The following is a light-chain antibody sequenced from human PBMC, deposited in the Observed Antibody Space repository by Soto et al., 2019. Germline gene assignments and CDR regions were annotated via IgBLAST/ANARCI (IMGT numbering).Light chain of an antibody. CDR3: QQYNNWPRT. V-gene: IGKV3-15*01. CDR1: QSIASN. CDR2: RAS. J-gene: IGKJ1*01. Sequence: EIVLTQSPATLSVSPGERVTLSCRASQSIASNLAWHQQKPGQAPRLLISRASTRATGIPVRFSGSGSGTEFTLTISSLQSEDFAVYYCQQYNNWPRTFGQGTKVDI.